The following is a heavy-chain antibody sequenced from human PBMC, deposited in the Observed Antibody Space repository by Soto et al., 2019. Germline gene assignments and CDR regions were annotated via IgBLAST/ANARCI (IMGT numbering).Heavy chain of an antibody. J-gene: IGHJ3*02. CDR1: GFTFSSYG. V-gene: IGHV3-33*01. CDR2: IWYDGSNK. CDR3: ASLISESEWETDAFDI. D-gene: IGHD1-26*01. Sequence: GGSLRLSCAASGFTFSSYGMHWVRQAPGKGLEWVAVIWYDGSNKYYADSVKGRFTISRENSNNTLYLQMNSLRAEDTAVYYCASLISESEWETDAFDIWGQGTMVTVSS.